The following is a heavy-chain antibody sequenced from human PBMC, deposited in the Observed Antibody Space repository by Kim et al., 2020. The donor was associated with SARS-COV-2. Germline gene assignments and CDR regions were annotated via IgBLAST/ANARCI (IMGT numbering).Heavy chain of an antibody. CDR1: GFTFSSYS. CDR3: ARDPPSYGPYYYYGMDV. V-gene: IGHV3-48*02. J-gene: IGHJ6*02. CDR2: ISSSSSTI. D-gene: IGHD5-18*01. Sequence: GGSLRLSCAASGFTFSSYSMNWVRQAPGKGLEWVSYISSSSSTIYYADSVKGRFTISRDNAKNSLYLQMNSLRDEDTAVYYCARDPPSYGPYYYYGMDVWGQGTTVTVSS.